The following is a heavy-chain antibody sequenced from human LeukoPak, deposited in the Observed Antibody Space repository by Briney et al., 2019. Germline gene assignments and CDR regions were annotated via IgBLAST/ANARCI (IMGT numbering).Heavy chain of an antibody. Sequence: PGGSLRLSCAASGFTFSSYSMNWVRQAPGKGLEWVSSISSSSSYIYYADSVKGRFTISRDNSKNTLYLQMNSLRAEDTAVYYCAPSREVTPFDYWGQGTLVTVSS. D-gene: IGHD2-21*02. V-gene: IGHV3-21*01. CDR2: ISSSSSYI. CDR3: APSREVTPFDY. CDR1: GFTFSSYS. J-gene: IGHJ4*02.